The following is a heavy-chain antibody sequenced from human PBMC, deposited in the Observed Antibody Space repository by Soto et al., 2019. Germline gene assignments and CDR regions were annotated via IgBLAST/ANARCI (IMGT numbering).Heavy chain of an antibody. D-gene: IGHD6-13*01. CDR1: GGAISSYY. CDR3: ARVRQPKIFDY. V-gene: IGHV4-59*01. J-gene: IGHJ4*02. CDR2: IYYSGST. Sequence: SETLSLTCTVSGGAISSYYWSWIRQPPGKGLEWIGYIYYSGSTNYNPSLKSRVTISVDTSKNQFSLKLSSVTAADTAVYYCARVRQPKIFDYWGQGTLVTVSS.